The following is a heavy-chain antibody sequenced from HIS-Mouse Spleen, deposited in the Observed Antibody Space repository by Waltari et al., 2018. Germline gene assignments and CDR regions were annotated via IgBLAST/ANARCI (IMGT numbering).Heavy chain of an antibody. D-gene: IGHD1-1*01. J-gene: IGHJ4*02. V-gene: IGHV4-39*07. CDR3: ARDPRWNDGIDY. CDR2: IYYSGST. CDR1: GGPSSSSSYY. Sequence: QLQLQESGPGLVKPSETLSLTCTVSGGPSSSSSYYWGWIRQPPGKGLEWIGSIYYSGSTYYNPSLKSRVTISVDTSKNQFSLKLSSVTAADTAVYYCARDPRWNDGIDYWGQGTLVTVSS.